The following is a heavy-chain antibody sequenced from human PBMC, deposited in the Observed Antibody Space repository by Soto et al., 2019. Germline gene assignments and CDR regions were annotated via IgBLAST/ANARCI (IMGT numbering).Heavy chain of an antibody. CDR2: IIAYNGNT. CDR1: GETFTSYG. CDR3: ARMASFGSLNSLHP. D-gene: IGHD5-18*01. J-gene: IGHJ5*02. Sequence: KPSSKAPGETFTSYGLCWLRPAPGQVLEWMGWIIAYNGNTNYAQKLQGRVTMTRNISIANAYMELSSLRSEDTAIYYCARMASFGSLNSLHPWGQGTLVTV. V-gene: IGHV1-18*01.